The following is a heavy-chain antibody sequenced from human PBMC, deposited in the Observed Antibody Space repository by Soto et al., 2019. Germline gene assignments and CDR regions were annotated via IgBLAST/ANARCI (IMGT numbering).Heavy chain of an antibody. V-gene: IGHV4-59*11. CDR3: ARDPIWTYTWNYARLNYLDP. CDR2: IYDSVKT. D-gene: IGHD1-7*01. Sequence: SETLSLTCTVSGGSISSHYWTWIWIRQLPGRGLEWVGYIYDSVKTKYNPSLKSRVTISVDTSKNQFSLQLSSVTAADTAVYYCARDPIWTYTWNYARLNYLDPWGQGTLVTVSS. J-gene: IGHJ5*02. CDR1: GGSISSHY.